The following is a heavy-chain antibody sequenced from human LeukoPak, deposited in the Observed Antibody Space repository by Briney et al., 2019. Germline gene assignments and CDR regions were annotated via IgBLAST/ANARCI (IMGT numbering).Heavy chain of an antibody. J-gene: IGHJ4*02. CDR2: VSDDAINT. V-gene: IGHV3-30*01. CDR3: AGDRTSPGYFDY. Sequence: PGRSLRLSCAASGFTFSSSAMHWVRQAPGKGLEWVAVVSDDAINTYYADSVKGRFTISKDKYKNKLYLQMNSLRAEDTAVYFCAGDRTSPGYFDYWGQRSLVTVSS. D-gene: IGHD2-2*01. CDR1: GFTFSSSA.